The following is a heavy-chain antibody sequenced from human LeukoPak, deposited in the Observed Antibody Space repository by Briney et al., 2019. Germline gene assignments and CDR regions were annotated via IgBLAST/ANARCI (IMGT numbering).Heavy chain of an antibody. J-gene: IGHJ6*03. CDR1: GFTFTGYA. CDR2: ISGSGGST. D-gene: IGHD3-10*01. Sequence: PGGSLRLSCAASGFTFTGYAMSWVRQVPGKGLEWVSAISGSGGSTYSADSVKGRFTISRDNSKNTLYLQMNSLRAEDTAVYYCAKDRQGFGFGEQLDYYYMDVWGKGTTVTVSS. CDR3: AKDRQGFGFGEQLDYYYMDV. V-gene: IGHV3-23*01.